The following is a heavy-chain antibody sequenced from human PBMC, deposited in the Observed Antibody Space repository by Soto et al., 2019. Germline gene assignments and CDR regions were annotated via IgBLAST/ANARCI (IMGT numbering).Heavy chain of an antibody. CDR3: AKFPFERTFSRYYYYYYMAV. V-gene: IGHV3-23*01. D-gene: IGHD3-16*01. Sequence: PGGSLRLSCAASGFTFSSYAMSWVRQAPGKGLEWVSAISGSGGSTYYADSVKGRFTISRDNSKNTLYLQMNSLRAEDTAVYYCAKFPFERTFSRYYYYYYMAVWGKGTTVTVSS. J-gene: IGHJ6*03. CDR2: ISGSGGST. CDR1: GFTFSSYA.